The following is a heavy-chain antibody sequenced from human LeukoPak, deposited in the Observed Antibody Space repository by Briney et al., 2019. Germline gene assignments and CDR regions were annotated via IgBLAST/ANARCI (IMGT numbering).Heavy chain of an antibody. Sequence: GGSLRLSCAASGFTVSNNYMSWVRQAPGKGLEWVAVISYDGSNKYYADSVKGRFTISRDNSKNTLYLQMNSLRAEDTAVYYCARESPAFTDYGGNPSGSFDYWGQGTLVTVSS. D-gene: IGHD4-23*01. CDR2: ISYDGSNK. V-gene: IGHV3-30-3*01. J-gene: IGHJ4*02. CDR3: ARESPAFTDYGGNPSGSFDY. CDR1: GFTVSNNY.